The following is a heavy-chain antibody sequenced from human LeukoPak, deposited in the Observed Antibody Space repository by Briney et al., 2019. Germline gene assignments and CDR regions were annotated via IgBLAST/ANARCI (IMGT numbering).Heavy chain of an antibody. CDR2: INGDGSTT. CDR3: ALSNWFDP. V-gene: IGHV3-74*01. Sequence: GGSLRLSCAASGFTFSSYWMNWVRHAPGKGPVWVSRINGDGSTTNYADSVKGRFTISRDNAKNTLYLQVNSLRAEDTAIYYCALSNWFDPWGQGTLVTVSS. CDR1: GFTFSSYW. J-gene: IGHJ5*02.